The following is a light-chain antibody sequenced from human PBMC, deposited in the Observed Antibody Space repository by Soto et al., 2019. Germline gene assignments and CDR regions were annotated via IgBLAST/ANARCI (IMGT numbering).Light chain of an antibody. V-gene: IGKV3D-20*02. CDR1: QSVSSSY. CDR3: QQRSNWPLT. CDR2: GAS. J-gene: IGKJ4*01. Sequence: EIVLTQSPGTLSLSPGERATLSCRASQSVSSSYLAWYQQKPGQAPRLLIYGASSRATGIPDRFSGSGSGTDFTLTINSLEPEDFAVYYCQQRSNWPLTFGGGTKVDI.